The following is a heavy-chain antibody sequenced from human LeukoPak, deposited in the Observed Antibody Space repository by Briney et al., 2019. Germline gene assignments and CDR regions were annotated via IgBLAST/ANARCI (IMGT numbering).Heavy chain of an antibody. D-gene: IGHD6-19*01. J-gene: IGHJ4*02. CDR2: INHSGST. CDR1: GGSFSGYY. Sequence: SETLSLTCGVYGGSFSGYYWSWIRQPPGKGLEWIGEINHSGSTNYNPSLKSRVTISVDTSKNQFSLKLSSVTAADTAVYYCARGGIAVAGFPFDYWGQGTLVTVSS. V-gene: IGHV4-34*01. CDR3: ARGGIAVAGFPFDY.